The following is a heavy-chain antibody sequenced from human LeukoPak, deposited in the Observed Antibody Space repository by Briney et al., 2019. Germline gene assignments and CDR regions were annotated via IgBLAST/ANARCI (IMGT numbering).Heavy chain of an antibody. Sequence: PSENLSLNCTVSGVSISSSSYYWGWIRQPPGKGLEWIGSIYYSGSTYYNPSLKSRVTISVDTSKNQFSLKLSSVTAADTAVYYCARGTRSYDILTGLAGSNYFDYWGQGTLVTVSS. D-gene: IGHD3-9*01. CDR3: ARGTRSYDILTGLAGSNYFDY. J-gene: IGHJ4*02. CDR1: GVSISSSSYY. V-gene: IGHV4-39*07. CDR2: IYYSGST.